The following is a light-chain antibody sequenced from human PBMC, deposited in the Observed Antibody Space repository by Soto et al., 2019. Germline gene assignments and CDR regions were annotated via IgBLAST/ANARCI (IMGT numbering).Light chain of an antibody. J-gene: IGKJ1*01. Sequence: AIQMTHSPSSLSASVGDRVTITFRASQGIRNDLGWYQQKPGKAPKLLIYDASSLESGVPSRFSGSGSGTEFTLTISSLQPDDFATYYCQQYNSYPLTFGQGTKVDIK. CDR1: QGIRND. V-gene: IGKV1-13*02. CDR3: QQYNSYPLT. CDR2: DAS.